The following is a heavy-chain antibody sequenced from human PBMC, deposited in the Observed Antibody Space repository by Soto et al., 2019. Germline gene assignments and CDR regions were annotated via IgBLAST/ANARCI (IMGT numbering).Heavy chain of an antibody. CDR2: INAGNGNT. Sequence: ASVKVSCKASGYTFTSYAMHWVRQAPGQRLEWMGWINAGNGNTKYSQKFQGRVTITRDISASTAYMELSSLRSEDTAVYYCARDDLTYYDILTGPDYWGQGTLVTVSS. J-gene: IGHJ4*02. CDR3: ARDDLTYYDILTGPDY. CDR1: GYTFTSYA. D-gene: IGHD3-9*01. V-gene: IGHV1-3*01.